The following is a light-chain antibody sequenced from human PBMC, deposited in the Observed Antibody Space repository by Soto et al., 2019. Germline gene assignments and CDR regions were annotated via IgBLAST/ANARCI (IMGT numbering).Light chain of an antibody. CDR2: DVS. Sequence: QSVLTQPASVSGSPGQSITISCTGTSSDVGTYDYVSWYQQYPGKAPKLMIYDVSNRPSGVSNRFSGSKSGNTASLTISGLQAEDEADYYCISYTRTSPYVFGAGTKVTVL. V-gene: IGLV2-14*01. CDR1: SSDVGTYDY. CDR3: ISYTRTSPYV. J-gene: IGLJ1*01.